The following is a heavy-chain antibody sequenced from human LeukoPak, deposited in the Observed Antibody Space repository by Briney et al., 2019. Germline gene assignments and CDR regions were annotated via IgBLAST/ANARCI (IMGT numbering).Heavy chain of an antibody. CDR3: ARGRGVRGVIGW. J-gene: IGHJ4*02. CDR1: GNTFSSYA. V-gene: IGHV1-69*04. CDR2: IIPMLGIA. Sequence: GASVKVSCKASGNTFSSYAISWVRQAPGQGLEWMGRIIPMLGIANYAQKFQGRVTITADKSTSTAYMELSSLRSEDTAVYYCARGRGVRGVIGWWGQGTLVTVSS. D-gene: IGHD3-10*01.